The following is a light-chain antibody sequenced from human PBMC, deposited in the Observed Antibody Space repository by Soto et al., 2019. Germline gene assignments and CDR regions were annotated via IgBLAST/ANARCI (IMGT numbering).Light chain of an antibody. CDR2: GVT. CDR3: SSYTSASTLLYL. V-gene: IGLV2-14*01. Sequence: QSALTQPASVSGSPGQSITISCTGTSSDVGGYNYVSWYQQHPGIAPKLLIYGVTNRPSGVSPRFSGSKSGNTASLTFSGLQAEDEADYHCSSYTSASTLLYLFGTGTKVTVL. J-gene: IGLJ1*01. CDR1: SSDVGGYNY.